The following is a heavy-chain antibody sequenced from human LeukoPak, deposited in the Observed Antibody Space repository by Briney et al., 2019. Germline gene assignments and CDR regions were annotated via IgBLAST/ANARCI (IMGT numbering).Heavy chain of an antibody. CDR1: GYTFTSYD. CDR2: MNPNSGNT. J-gene: IGHJ4*02. Sequence: ASVKISCKASGYTFTSYDINWVRQATGQGLEWMGWMNPNSGNTGYAQKFQGRVTITRNTSISTAYMELSSLRSEDAAVYYCARAYYDFWSGYWREGYYFDYWGQGTLVTVSS. D-gene: IGHD3-3*01. V-gene: IGHV1-8*03. CDR3: ARAYYDFWSGYWREGYYFDY.